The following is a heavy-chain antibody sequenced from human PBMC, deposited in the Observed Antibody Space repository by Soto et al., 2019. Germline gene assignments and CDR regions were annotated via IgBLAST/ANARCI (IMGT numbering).Heavy chain of an antibody. J-gene: IGHJ5*02. CDR1: GGSISSYY. CDR2: IYYSGST. D-gene: IGHD3-3*01. V-gene: IGHV4-59*01. CDR3: ARGVTIFGVVASPRGWFDP. Sequence: PSETLSLTCTVSGGSISSYYWSWIRHPPGKGLEWIGYIYYSGSTNYNPSLKSRVTISVDTSKNQFSLKLSSVTAADTAVYYCARGVTIFGVVASPRGWFDPWGQGTLVTVSS.